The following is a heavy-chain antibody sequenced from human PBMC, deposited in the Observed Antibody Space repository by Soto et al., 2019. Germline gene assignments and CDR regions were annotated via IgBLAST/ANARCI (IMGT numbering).Heavy chain of an antibody. CDR2: IIPVFGTP. D-gene: IGHD6-13*01. J-gene: IGHJ4*02. V-gene: IGHV1-69*06. Sequence: QVQLEQSGSEVKKSGSSVKVSCKASGYSFSSHAITWVRQAPGQGLEWMGGIIPVFGTPSYAQKFQGRVTIYAEKTTNTSYLELSSRRSEETAVYYCARGGALSSSWYWGDGLDSWGQGTQVTVSS. CDR1: GYSFSSHA. CDR3: ARGGALSSSWYWGDGLDS.